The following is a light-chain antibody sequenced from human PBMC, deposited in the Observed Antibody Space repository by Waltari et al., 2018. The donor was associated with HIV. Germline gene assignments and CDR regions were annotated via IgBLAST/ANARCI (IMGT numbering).Light chain of an antibody. CDR2: EVS. J-gene: IGLJ3*02. CDR3: SSYTTSTAHV. CDR1: SSYIGPYPH. V-gene: IGLV2-14*01. Sequence: QSALTQPASVSASPGQSLTLSCTGTSSYIGPYPHGSLYQQHPGKAPKLMIYEVSKRPSWVSNRFSGSKSGNTASLTISGLQAEDEADYYCSSYTTSTAHVFGGGTKVTVL.